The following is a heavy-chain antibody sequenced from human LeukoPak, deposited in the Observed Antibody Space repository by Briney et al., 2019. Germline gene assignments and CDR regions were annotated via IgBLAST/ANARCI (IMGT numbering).Heavy chain of an antibody. CDR3: ARGRGRGVVIWWLGSRSVDYYYYGMDV. CDR2: IYSGGST. J-gene: IGHJ6*02. CDR1: GFTVSSNY. D-gene: IGHD3-3*01. Sequence: GGSLRLSCAASGFTVSSNYMSWVRQAPGRGLEWVSVIYSGGSTYYADSVKGRFTISRDNSKNTLYLQMNSLRAEDTAVYYCARGRGRGVVIWWLGSRSVDYYYYGMDVWGQGTTVTVSS. V-gene: IGHV3-53*01.